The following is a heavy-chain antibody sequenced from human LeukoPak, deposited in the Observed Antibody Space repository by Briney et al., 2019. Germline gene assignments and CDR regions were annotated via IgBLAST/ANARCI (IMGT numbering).Heavy chain of an antibody. CDR1: GGTFSSYA. J-gene: IGHJ4*02. CDR2: IIPIFGTA. Sequence: EASVNVSCKASGGTFSSYAISWVRQAPGQGLEWMGGIIPIFGTANYAQKFQGRVTITADESTSTAYMELSSLRSEDTAVYYCARAYCGGDCYYFDYWGQGTLVTVSS. D-gene: IGHD2-21*02. V-gene: IGHV1-69*01. CDR3: ARAYCGGDCYYFDY.